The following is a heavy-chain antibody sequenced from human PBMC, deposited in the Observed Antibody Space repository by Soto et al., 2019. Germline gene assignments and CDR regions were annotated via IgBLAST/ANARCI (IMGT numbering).Heavy chain of an antibody. Sequence: QVQLQESGPGLVKPSGTLSLTCAVSGDSISSSNWWSWVRQPPGKGLEWIGEIHHSGTTIYNPSLKSRITISVDESTNQFSLKLSSVTAADTAVYFCARVLRGSSYGFFDYWGQGSLVTVSS. V-gene: IGHV4-4*02. CDR3: ARVLRGSSYGFFDY. CDR1: GDSISSSNW. CDR2: IHHSGTT. D-gene: IGHD5-18*01. J-gene: IGHJ4*02.